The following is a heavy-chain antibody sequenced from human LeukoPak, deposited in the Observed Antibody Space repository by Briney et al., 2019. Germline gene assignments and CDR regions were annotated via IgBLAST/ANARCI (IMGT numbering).Heavy chain of an antibody. CDR1: GYTFTNYA. CDR2: ISANNGNI. Sequence: ASVKVSCKPSGYTFTNYAITWVRQAPGQGLEWLGWISANNGNINYAQNVQGRVSMTTDTPTTTAYMELRSLKSDDTAVYYCARVEIAVGDFYFDYWGQGTLVTVSS. V-gene: IGHV1-18*01. D-gene: IGHD6-19*01. CDR3: ARVEIAVGDFYFDY. J-gene: IGHJ4*02.